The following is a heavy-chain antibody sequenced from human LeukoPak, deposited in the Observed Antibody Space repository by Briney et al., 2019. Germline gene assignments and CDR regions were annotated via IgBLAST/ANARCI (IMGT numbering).Heavy chain of an antibody. CDR2: IYPGDADT. Sequence: GESMKISCKSSGYSFTSYWIGWVRQMPGKGLEWMGIIYPGDADTRYSPSFQGQVTISADKSISTAYLQWSSLKASDTAMYYCATGVTHYDLDYWGQGTLVTVSS. CDR3: ATGVTHYDLDY. J-gene: IGHJ4*02. CDR1: GYSFTSYW. D-gene: IGHD2-21*02. V-gene: IGHV5-51*01.